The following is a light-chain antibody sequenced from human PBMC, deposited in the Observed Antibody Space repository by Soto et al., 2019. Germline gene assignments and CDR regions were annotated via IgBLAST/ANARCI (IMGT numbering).Light chain of an antibody. CDR2: LEGSGSY. CDR3: ETWDSNTRV. Sequence: QSVLTQSSSASASLGSSVKLTCTLSSGHSSYIIAWHQQQPGKAPRYWMKLEGSGSYNKGSGAPDRLSGSSSGADRYLTISNLQFEDEADYYCETWDSNTRVFGGGTKLTVL. J-gene: IGLJ2*01. CDR1: SGHSSYI. V-gene: IGLV4-60*02.